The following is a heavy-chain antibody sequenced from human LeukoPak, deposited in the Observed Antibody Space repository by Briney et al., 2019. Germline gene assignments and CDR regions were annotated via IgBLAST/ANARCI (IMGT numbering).Heavy chain of an antibody. CDR1: GVSFRTYG. V-gene: IGHV3-23*01. J-gene: IGHJ4*02. D-gene: IGHD3-10*01. Sequence: GGSLRLSCAASGVSFRTYGMSWVRQAPGEGLEWVSSISDSGDSTYYADSVQGRFTISRDNSKNTLYLHMNSLRAEDTALYYFIMGVRAYYFDFWGPGSLITVSS. CDR2: ISDSGDST. CDR3: IMGVRAYYFDF.